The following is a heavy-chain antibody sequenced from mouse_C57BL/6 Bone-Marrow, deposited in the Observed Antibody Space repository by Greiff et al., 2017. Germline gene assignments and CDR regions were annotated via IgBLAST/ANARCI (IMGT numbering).Heavy chain of an antibody. J-gene: IGHJ4*01. V-gene: IGHV1-36*01. CDR2: VYPYNGGT. CDR3: SRLVAPYYAMDY. Sequence: VHVKQSGPVLVKPGPSVKISCKASGFTFTDYYMHWVKQSHGTSLEWIGLVYPYNGGTSYNQTFKGKAKLTVDTSYSAADMELNSLTSEDAAVYYCSRLVAPYYAMDYWGRGTAVTVAS. D-gene: IGHD1-1*01. CDR1: GFTFTDYY.